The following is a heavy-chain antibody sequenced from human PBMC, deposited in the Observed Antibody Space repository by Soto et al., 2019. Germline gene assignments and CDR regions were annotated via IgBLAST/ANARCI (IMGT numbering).Heavy chain of an antibody. CDR1: GFTFSTYS. J-gene: IGHJ4*02. D-gene: IGHD3-3*01. Sequence: EVQLLESGGGLVQPGGSLGLSFAPSGFTFSTYSMSWFRQAPGKGLEWVSAISGSGGSTYYADSVKGRFTISRDNSKNTLYLQMNSLRAEDTAVYYCAKSAYDFWSGFSYAVDYWGQGTLVTVSS. V-gene: IGHV3-23*01. CDR2: ISGSGGST. CDR3: AKSAYDFWSGFSYAVDY.